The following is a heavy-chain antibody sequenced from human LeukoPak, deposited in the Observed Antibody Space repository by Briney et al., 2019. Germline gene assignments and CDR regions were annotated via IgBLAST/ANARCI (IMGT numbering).Heavy chain of an antibody. Sequence: SSETLXLTCAVYGGSFSGYYWSWIREPPGKGLEWIGEINHSGSTNYNPSLKSRVTISVDTSKNQFSLKLSSVTAADTAVYYCASAQGYSSGWYGWFDPWGQGTLVTVSS. CDR2: INHSGST. J-gene: IGHJ5*02. CDR1: GGSFSGYY. CDR3: ASAQGYSSGWYGWFDP. V-gene: IGHV4-34*01. D-gene: IGHD6-19*01.